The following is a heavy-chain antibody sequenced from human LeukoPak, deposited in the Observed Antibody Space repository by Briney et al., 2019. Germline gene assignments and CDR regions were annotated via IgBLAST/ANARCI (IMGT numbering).Heavy chain of an antibody. D-gene: IGHD3-10*01. J-gene: IGHJ3*01. CDR2: IHTSGST. Sequence: SETLSLTCTVSGDSISNYYWSWIRQSPGKGLEWVGYIHTSGSTNYNPSLGSRVTISVDTSQMQFSLNLRSATAAGTAVYYCARSVVTYYGSKNSMWPDAFDFWGQGTSVTVSS. V-gene: IGHV4-4*09. CDR3: ARSVVTYYGSKNSMWPDAFDF. CDR1: GDSISNYY.